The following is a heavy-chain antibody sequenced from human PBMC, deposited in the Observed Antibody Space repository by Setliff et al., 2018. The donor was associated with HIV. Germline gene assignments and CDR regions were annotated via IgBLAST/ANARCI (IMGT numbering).Heavy chain of an antibody. J-gene: IGHJ6*02. CDR3: ARHCPYYSCSGSYLASGGMDV. V-gene: IGHV4-38-2*01. CDR2: IYHSGST. Sequence: SETLSLTCAVSGYSISSGYYWDWIRQPPGKGLEWIGGIYHSGSTFYNTSLKSRVTISLDTSKNQFSLKLSSVTAADTAVYYCARHCPYYSCSGSYLASGGMDVWGQGTTVTVSS. CDR1: GYSISSGYY. D-gene: IGHD3-10*01.